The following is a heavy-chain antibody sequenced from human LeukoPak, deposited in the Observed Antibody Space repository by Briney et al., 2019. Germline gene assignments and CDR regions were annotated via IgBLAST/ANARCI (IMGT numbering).Heavy chain of an antibody. D-gene: IGHD2-15*01. V-gene: IGHV3-30*07. CDR3: ARELIVGAMGVFDI. Sequence: GGSLRLSCAASGFTFSSYAMHWVRQAPGKGLEWVAVISYDGSNKYYADSVKGRFTISRDNSKNTLYLQMNSLRAEDTAVYYCARELIVGAMGVFDIWGQGTMVTVSS. CDR1: GFTFSSYA. J-gene: IGHJ3*02. CDR2: ISYDGSNK.